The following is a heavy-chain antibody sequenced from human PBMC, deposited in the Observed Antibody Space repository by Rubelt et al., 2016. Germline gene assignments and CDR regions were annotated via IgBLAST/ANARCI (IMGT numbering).Heavy chain of an antibody. CDR2: IYYSGST. J-gene: IGHJ6*02. Sequence: GQLQQWGAGLLKPSETLSLTCTVSGGSISNYYWSWIRQPPGKGLEWIGYIYYSGSTNYNPSLKSRVTTSVDTSKNQFSLRLSSVTAADTAVYYCARQNRYYYYGMDVWGQGTTVTVSS. CDR3: ARQNRYYYYGMDV. V-gene: IGHV4-59*08. CDR1: GGSISNYY.